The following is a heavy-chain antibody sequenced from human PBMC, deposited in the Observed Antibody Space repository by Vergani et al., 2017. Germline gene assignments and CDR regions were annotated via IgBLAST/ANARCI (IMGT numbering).Heavy chain of an antibody. Sequence: QVQLQQWGAGLLKPSETLSLTCAVYGGSFSGYYWSWIRQPPGKGLEWIGEINHIGSTNYNPSLKSRGTISVDTSKNQFSLNLSSVTAADTAVYYCAGGMVRGVITLYRMDVWGQGTTVTVSS. CDR3: AGGMVRGVITLYRMDV. D-gene: IGHD3-10*01. CDR2: INHIGST. J-gene: IGHJ6*02. V-gene: IGHV4-34*01. CDR1: GGSFSGYY.